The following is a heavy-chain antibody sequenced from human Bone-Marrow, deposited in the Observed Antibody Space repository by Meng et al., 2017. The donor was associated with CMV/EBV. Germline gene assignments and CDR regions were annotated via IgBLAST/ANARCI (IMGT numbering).Heavy chain of an antibody. J-gene: IGHJ4*02. CDR3: ARDWLGYCSSTSCYTIDY. Sequence: TFSDYYMSWIRQDTGKGMDWVSNISSSGSTRYYADSVKGRFTISRDNAKNSLYLQMNSLRAEDTAVYYCARDWLGYCSSTSCYTIDYWGQGTLVTVSS. CDR2: ISSSGSTR. CDR1: TFSDYY. V-gene: IGHV3-11*01. D-gene: IGHD2-2*02.